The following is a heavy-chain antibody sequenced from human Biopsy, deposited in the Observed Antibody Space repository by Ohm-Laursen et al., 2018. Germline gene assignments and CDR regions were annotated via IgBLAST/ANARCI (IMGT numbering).Heavy chain of an antibody. J-gene: IGHJ5*02. D-gene: IGHD3-22*01. V-gene: IGHV1-2*02. CDR2: NNAKTGDT. CDR1: GYTFTGYH. CDR3: TRGGYYYDSLAYYYWFDP. Sequence: GASVKVSCKASGYTFTGYHVHWVRQAPGQGLEWMGWNNAKTGDTNYAQKFQGRVTMTRDTSISTAYVDLSSLRSDDTAAYYCTRGGYYYDSLAYYYWFDPWGQGTLVTVSS.